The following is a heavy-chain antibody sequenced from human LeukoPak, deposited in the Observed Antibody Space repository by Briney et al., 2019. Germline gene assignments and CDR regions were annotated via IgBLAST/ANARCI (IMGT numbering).Heavy chain of an antibody. CDR2: IYHSGST. Sequence: SETLSLTCAVSGYSISSGYYWGWIRQPPGKGLEWIGSIYHSGSTYYNPSLKSRVTISEDTSKNQFSLKLSSVTAADTAVYYCARLPMDVWGKGTTVTVAS. J-gene: IGHJ6*03. CDR1: GYSISSGYY. CDR3: ARLPMDV. V-gene: IGHV4-38-2*01.